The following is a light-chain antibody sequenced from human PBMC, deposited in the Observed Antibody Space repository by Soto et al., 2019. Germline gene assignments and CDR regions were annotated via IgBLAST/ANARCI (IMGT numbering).Light chain of an antibody. Sequence: EIEMTQSPATLSLAPGERVTXXXRASESVSTNLAWYQQKAGQAPRLLIYGASTRATGIPARFSGSGSGTEFTLTISSLQSEDFAVYYCQQYSIWRTFGQGTKVDI. CDR2: GAS. CDR1: ESVSTN. CDR3: QQYSIWRT. J-gene: IGKJ1*01. V-gene: IGKV3-15*01.